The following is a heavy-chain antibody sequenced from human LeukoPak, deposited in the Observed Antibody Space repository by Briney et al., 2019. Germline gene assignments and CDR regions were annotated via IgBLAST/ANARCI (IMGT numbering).Heavy chain of an antibody. CDR1: GGTFSSYA. J-gene: IGHJ4*02. Sequence: SVKVSCKASGGTFSSYAISWVRQAPGQGLEWMGRIIPILGIANYAQKFQGRVTITADKSTSTAYMELSSLRSEDTAVYYCARDPREGFRELLLPNFAYWGQRTVVTVSS. V-gene: IGHV1-69*04. D-gene: IGHD1-26*01. CDR2: IIPILGIA. CDR3: ARDPREGFRELLLPNFAY.